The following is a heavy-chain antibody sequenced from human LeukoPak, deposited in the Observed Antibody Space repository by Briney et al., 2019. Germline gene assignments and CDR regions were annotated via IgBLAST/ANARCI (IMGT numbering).Heavy chain of an antibody. Sequence: GGSLRLSCAASGFTFSSYGMHWVRQAPGKGLEWVAFIRYDGSNKYYADSVKGRFTISRDNSKNTLHLQMNSLRAEDTAVYYCANGGPYYDFWSGYYTKNAFDIWGQGTMVTVSS. J-gene: IGHJ3*02. CDR1: GFTFSSYG. V-gene: IGHV3-30*02. D-gene: IGHD3-3*01. CDR2: IRYDGSNK. CDR3: ANGGPYYDFWSGYYTKNAFDI.